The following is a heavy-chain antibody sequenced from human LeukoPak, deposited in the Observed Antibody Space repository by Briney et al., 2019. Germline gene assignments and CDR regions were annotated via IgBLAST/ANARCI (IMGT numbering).Heavy chain of an antibody. V-gene: IGHV3-48*03. CDR2: ISSRDSST. CDR1: GFIFSSHE. CDR3: VKGGYCTNGVCYFLNAFDI. Sequence: PGGSLRLPCAASGFIFSSHEMNWVRQTPGKGLEWVSYISSRDSSTYYADSVKGRFTISRDNAQNLLYLQMNSLRAEDTAVYYCVKGGYCTNGVCYFLNAFDIWGQGTMVTVSS. J-gene: IGHJ3*02. D-gene: IGHD2-8*01.